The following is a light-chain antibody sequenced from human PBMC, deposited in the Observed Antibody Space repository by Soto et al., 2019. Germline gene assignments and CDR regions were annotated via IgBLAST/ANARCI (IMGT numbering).Light chain of an antibody. CDR3: LQYYAAPWT. Sequence: DIVMTQSPDSLAVSLGERATINCKSSQSVLYSSNNKNYLAWYQQKPGQPPKLLIYWASTRESGVPDRFSGNGSGTNFTLTISSLQTEDVALYYWLQYYAAPWTFGQGTKVEI. V-gene: IGKV4-1*01. J-gene: IGKJ1*01. CDR1: QSVLYSSNNKNY. CDR2: WAS.